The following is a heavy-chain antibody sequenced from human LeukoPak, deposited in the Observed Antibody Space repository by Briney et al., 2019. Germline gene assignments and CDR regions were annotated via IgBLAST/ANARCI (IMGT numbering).Heavy chain of an antibody. CDR1: GGSFSGYY. V-gene: IGHV4-34*01. J-gene: IGHJ3*02. D-gene: IGHD3-9*01. CDR2: INHSGST. CDR3: ARETYYDILTGYRPGAFDI. Sequence: SETLSLTCAVYGGSFSGYYWSWIRQPPGKGLEWIGEINHSGSTNYNPSLKSRVTISVDTSKSQFSLKLSSVTAADTAVYCCARETYYDILTGYRPGAFDIWGQGTMVTVSS.